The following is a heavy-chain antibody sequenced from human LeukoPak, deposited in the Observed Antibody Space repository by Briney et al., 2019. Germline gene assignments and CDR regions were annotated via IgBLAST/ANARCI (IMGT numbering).Heavy chain of an antibody. D-gene: IGHD4-17*01. V-gene: IGHV3-48*01. CDR3: AKDPETLALYGDYSFDY. CDR1: GITFSSYS. J-gene: IGHJ4*02. CDR2: ISSFSGTI. Sequence: PGGSLRLSCVASGITFSSYSMNWVRQAPGKGLEWVSYISSFSGTINYADSVKGRFTISRDNSKNTLYLQMNSLRAEDTAVYYCAKDPETLALYGDYSFDYWGQGTLVTVSS.